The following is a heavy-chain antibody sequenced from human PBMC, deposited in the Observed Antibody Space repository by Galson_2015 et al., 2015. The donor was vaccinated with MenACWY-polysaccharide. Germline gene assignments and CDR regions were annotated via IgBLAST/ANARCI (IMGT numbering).Heavy chain of an antibody. CDR2: IKQDGSEK. CDR3: GRHFDWAFDY. J-gene: IGHJ4*02. D-gene: IGHD2-21*01. CDR1: GFTFSGYW. V-gene: IGHV3-7*01. Sequence: SLRLSCAASGFTFSGYWMSWVRQAPGKGLEWVANIKQDGSEKYYVDSVKGRFTISRDNAKNSLYLHLNSRRVEDTAMYYCGRHFDWAFDYRGQGALVTVSS.